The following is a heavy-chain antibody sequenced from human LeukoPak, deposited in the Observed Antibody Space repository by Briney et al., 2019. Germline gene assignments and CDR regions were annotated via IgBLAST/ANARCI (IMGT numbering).Heavy chain of an antibody. CDR3: AKGVRVCSSTSCLPLKYYYYGMDV. Sequence: PGGSLRLSCAASGFTFSSYAMSWVRQAPGKGLEWVSAISGSGGSTYYADSVKCRFTISRDNSKNTLYLQMNSLRAEDTAVYYCAKGVRVCSSTSCLPLKYYYYGMDVWGQGTTVTVSS. J-gene: IGHJ6*02. D-gene: IGHD2-2*01. CDR2: ISGSGGST. V-gene: IGHV3-23*01. CDR1: GFTFSSYA.